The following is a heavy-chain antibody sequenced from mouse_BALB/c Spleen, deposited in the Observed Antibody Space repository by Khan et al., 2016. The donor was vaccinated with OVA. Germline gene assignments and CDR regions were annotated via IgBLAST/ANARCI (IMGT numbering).Heavy chain of an antibody. V-gene: IGHV9-3-1*01. J-gene: IGHJ4*01. D-gene: IGHD2-14*01. Sequence: QIQLVQSGPELKKPGETVKISCKASGYTFTNYGMNWVKQAPGKGLKWMGWINTYTGEPTYADDFKGRLAFSLETSASTAYLQINNLKNEDTATYFGARVGYNGTMDYWGQGTSVTVSS. CDR2: INTYTGEP. CDR3: ARVGYNGTMDY. CDR1: GYTFTNYG.